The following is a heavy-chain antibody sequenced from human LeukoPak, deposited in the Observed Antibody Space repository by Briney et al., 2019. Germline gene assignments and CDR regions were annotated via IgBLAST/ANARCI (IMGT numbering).Heavy chain of an antibody. CDR1: GGSFSGYY. CDR3: ARGPRGYSNYWFDP. CDR2: INHSGST. D-gene: IGHD4-11*01. J-gene: IGHJ5*02. Sequence: PSETLSLTCAVYGGSFSGYYWSWIRQPPGKGLEGIGEINHSGSTNYNPSLKSRVTISVDTSKNQFSLKLSSVTAADTAVYYCARGPRGYSNYWFDPWGQGTLVTVSS. V-gene: IGHV4-34*01.